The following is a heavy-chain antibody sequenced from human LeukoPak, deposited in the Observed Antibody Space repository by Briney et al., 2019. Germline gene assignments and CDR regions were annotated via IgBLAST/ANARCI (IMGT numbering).Heavy chain of an antibody. Sequence: PGGSLRLSCAASGFTFSSHAMSWVRQAPGKGLEWVSAISGSGGSTYYADSVKGRFTISRDNSKNTLYLQMNSLRAEDTAVYYCAKDLSRYGSDSGGPFDYWGQGTLVTVSS. D-gene: IGHD3-10*01. CDR3: AKDLSRYGSDSGGPFDY. V-gene: IGHV3-23*01. CDR1: GFTFSSHA. J-gene: IGHJ4*02. CDR2: ISGSGGST.